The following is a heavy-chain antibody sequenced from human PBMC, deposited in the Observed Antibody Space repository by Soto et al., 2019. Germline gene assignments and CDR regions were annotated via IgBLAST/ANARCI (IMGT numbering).Heavy chain of an antibody. CDR3: AYRTPTVPWWFDP. V-gene: IGHV2-5*02. J-gene: IGHJ5*02. Sequence: QITLKESGPTLVKPTQTLTLTCTFSGFSLTTSGVGVGWIRQPPGKALEWLALIYWDDDKRYSPSLKSRRTITKNRSKNQVVLTMTIMDPADTATYYCAYRTPTVPWWFDPWGQGPLVTVSS. CDR2: IYWDDDK. D-gene: IGHD4-17*01. CDR1: GFSLTTSGVG.